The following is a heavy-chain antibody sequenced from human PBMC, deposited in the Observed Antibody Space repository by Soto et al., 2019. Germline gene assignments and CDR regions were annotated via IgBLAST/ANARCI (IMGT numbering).Heavy chain of an antibody. Sequence: EVHLLESGGDLVQPGGSLRVSCAASGFTFSSHAMSWVRQAPGKGLEWVSAISGSGGSTYYADSVKGRFTISRDNSKNTLYLQMNSLRAEDTAVYYCAKDDSPYSGSYYVGYAFDIWGQGTMVTVSS. D-gene: IGHD1-26*01. J-gene: IGHJ3*02. CDR1: GFTFSSHA. CDR2: ISGSGGST. V-gene: IGHV3-23*01. CDR3: AKDDSPYSGSYYVGYAFDI.